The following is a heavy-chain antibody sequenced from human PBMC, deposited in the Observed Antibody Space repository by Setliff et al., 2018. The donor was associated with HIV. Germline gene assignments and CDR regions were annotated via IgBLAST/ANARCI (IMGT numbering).Heavy chain of an antibody. CDR3: ARDDDVIMVVVGGDY. CDR1: GYSFISHD. CDR2: ISIYNGNV. J-gene: IGHJ4*02. Sequence: KVSCKASGYSFISHDINWVRQAPGQGLEWMGRISIYNGNVNTAPKSQGRVTMTTDTSTNTAYLELRSLRSDDTAVYYCARDDDVIMVVVGGDYWGQGTLVTVSS. D-gene: IGHD3-22*01. V-gene: IGHV1-18*01.